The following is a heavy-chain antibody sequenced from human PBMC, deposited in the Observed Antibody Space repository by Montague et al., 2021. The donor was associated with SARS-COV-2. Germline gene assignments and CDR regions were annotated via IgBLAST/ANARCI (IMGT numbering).Heavy chain of an antibody. D-gene: IGHD6-13*01. J-gene: IGHJ6*02. Sequence: SETLSLTCTVSGGSISSSSYYWGWIRQPPGKGLEWIGSIYYSGSTYYNPSLKSRVTISVDTPKNPFSLKLISVTAADTAVYYCARVGRQQLVRLSGMDVWGQGTPVTVSS. CDR2: IYYSGST. CDR3: ARVGRQQLVRLSGMDV. V-gene: IGHV4-39*07. CDR1: GGSISSSSYY.